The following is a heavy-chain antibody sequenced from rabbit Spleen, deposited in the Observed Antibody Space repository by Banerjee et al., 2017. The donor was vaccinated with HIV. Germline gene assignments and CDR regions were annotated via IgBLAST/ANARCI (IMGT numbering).Heavy chain of an antibody. Sequence: QSLEESGGGLVQPEGSLALTCKASGFTISSSYYMCWVRQAPGKGLECIACIYGGSSGSTYYASWAKGRFTISKTSSTTVTLQMTSLTAADTATYFCARDAGRGDYIDGVFNLWGPGTLVTVS. V-gene: IGHV1S40*01. CDR2: IYGGSSGST. CDR3: ARDAGRGDYIDGVFNL. D-gene: IGHD8-1*01. CDR1: GFTISSSYY. J-gene: IGHJ4*01.